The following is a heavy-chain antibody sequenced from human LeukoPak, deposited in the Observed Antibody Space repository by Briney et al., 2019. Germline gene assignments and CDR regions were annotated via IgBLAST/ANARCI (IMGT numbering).Heavy chain of an antibody. Sequence: SETLSLTCTVSGDSISIYYWSWVRQPAGKGLEWIGRIYSSGSANYNPSLKNRVNMSVDTSKNQFSLNLTSVTAADTAVYYCARTRGGDYAHFDYWGQGILVTVSS. V-gene: IGHV4-4*07. CDR3: ARTRGGDYAHFDY. CDR1: GDSISIYY. J-gene: IGHJ4*02. D-gene: IGHD4-17*01. CDR2: IYSSGSA.